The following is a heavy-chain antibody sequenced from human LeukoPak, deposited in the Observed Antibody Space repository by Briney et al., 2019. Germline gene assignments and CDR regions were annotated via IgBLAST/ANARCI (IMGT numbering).Heavy chain of an antibody. V-gene: IGHV4-59*01. Sequence: PSETLSLTCTVSGGSISNYYWTWIRQPPGKGLEWIGHISDSGSANYNPSLKSRVTISGDTSKNQVSLNLGSVTAADTAVYYCGTDKGYHYYWGRGTLVTVSS. D-gene: IGHD5-12*01. CDR2: ISDSGSA. J-gene: IGHJ4*02. CDR3: GTDKGYHYY. CDR1: GGSISNYY.